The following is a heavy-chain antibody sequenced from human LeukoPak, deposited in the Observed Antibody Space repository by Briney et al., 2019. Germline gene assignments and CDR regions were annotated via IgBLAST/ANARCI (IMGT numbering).Heavy chain of an antibody. CDR3: ARQVSAASDY. CDR1: GYSFTSYW. V-gene: IGHV5-51*01. D-gene: IGHD6-13*01. J-gene: IGHJ4*02. Sequence: LGESLKISCKGSGYSFTSYWIGWVRQMPGKGLERMGIIYPSDSETRYSPSFQGQVTLSVDKSISTAYLQWSSLKASDTAMYYCARQVSAASDYWGQGTLVTVSS. CDR2: IYPSDSET.